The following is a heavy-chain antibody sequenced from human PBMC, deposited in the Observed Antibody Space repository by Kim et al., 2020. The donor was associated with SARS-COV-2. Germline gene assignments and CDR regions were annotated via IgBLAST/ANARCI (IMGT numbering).Heavy chain of an antibody. V-gene: IGHV3-23*01. CDR3: ARGYLEFPD. CDR1: GFTVSNSD. J-gene: IGHJ4*02. Sequence: GGSLRLSCAASGFTVSNSDMNWVRLAPGKGLEWVSYISGVSGATYHADSVKGRFTISRDNSKNALYLEMHSLRAEDTAVYYCARGYLEFPDGAQGTLVTVSS. D-gene: IGHD1-1*01. CDR2: ISGVSGAT.